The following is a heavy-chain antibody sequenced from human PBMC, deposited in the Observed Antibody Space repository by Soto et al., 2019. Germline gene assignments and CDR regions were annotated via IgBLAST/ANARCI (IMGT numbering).Heavy chain of an antibody. CDR3: ATDPGCSDTFGCDGFDV. V-gene: IGHV3-30*04. CDR1: GFTFSRFS. CDR2: ISHDAKRD. D-gene: IGHD3-10*01. J-gene: IGHJ3*01. Sequence: QVQMVESGGAVVQPGGSLKLSCAASGFTFSRFSMHWVRQTPGKGLEWVTAISHDAKRDVYADSVKGRFTVSRDNSKSTLLLEMSSLRNEDTGIYYCATDPGCSDTFGCDGFDVWGQGTEVIVSS.